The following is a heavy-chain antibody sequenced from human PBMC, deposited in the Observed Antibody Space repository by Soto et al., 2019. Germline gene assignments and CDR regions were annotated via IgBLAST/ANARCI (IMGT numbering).Heavy chain of an antibody. CDR3: AKDMVRGVIMLYYLAY. CDR1: GFTFDDYA. V-gene: IGHV3-9*01. Sequence: HPGGSLRLSCAASGFTFDDYAMHWVRQAPGKGLEWVSGISWNSGSIGYADSVKGRFTISRDNAKNSLYLQMNSLRAEDTALYYCAKDMVRGVIMLYYLAYWGQGTLVTVSS. CDR2: ISWNSGSI. J-gene: IGHJ4*02. D-gene: IGHD3-10*01.